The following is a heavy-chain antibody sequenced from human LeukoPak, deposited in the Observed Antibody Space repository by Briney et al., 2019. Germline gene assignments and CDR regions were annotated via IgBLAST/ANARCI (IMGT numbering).Heavy chain of an antibody. CDR1: GYTFTSYG. CDR3: TRDPWFGRNWYFDL. D-gene: IGHD3-10*01. J-gene: IGHJ2*01. Sequence: ASVKVSCKASGYTFTSYGISWVRQAPGQGLEWMGWISAYNGNTNYAQKLQGRVTMTTDTSTSTAYMGLRSLRSDDTAVYYCTRDPWFGRNWYFDLWGRGTLVTVSS. V-gene: IGHV1-18*01. CDR2: ISAYNGNT.